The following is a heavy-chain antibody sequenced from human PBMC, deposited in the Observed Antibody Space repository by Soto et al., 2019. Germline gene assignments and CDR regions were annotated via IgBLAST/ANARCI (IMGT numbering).Heavy chain of an antibody. D-gene: IGHD3-10*01. CDR3: ARDRATYGLSYCQY. CDR2: INTDGSST. J-gene: IGHJ4*02. CDR1: GFTFSIYG. Sequence: GGSLRSSCAPPGFTFSIYGMHGQRQAPGKGLVRVSSINTDGSSTSYADTVKGRFTNSRDNAKNTLYLQMDSLTAEDTAIFYCARDRATYGLSYCQYWRQGTLVTVSS. V-gene: IGHV3-74*01.